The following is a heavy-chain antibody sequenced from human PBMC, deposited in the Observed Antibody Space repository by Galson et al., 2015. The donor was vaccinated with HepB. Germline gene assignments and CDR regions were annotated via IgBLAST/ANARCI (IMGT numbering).Heavy chain of an antibody. CDR3: ARERRLRLGELSFYYYGMDV. CDR1: GGTFSSYA. D-gene: IGHD3-16*02. Sequence: SVKVSCKASGGTFSSYAISWVRQAPGQGLEWMGGIIPIFGTANYAQKFQGRVTITADESTSTAYMELSSLRSEDTAVYYCARERRLRLGELSFYYYGMDVWGQGTTVTVSS. CDR2: IIPIFGTA. V-gene: IGHV1-69*13. J-gene: IGHJ6*02.